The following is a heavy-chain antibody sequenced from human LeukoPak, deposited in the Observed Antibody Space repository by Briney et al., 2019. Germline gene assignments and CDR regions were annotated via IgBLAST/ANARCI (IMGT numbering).Heavy chain of an antibody. J-gene: IGHJ4*02. CDR1: GGSFISNT. CDR3: ARLVNWGPLGDY. V-gene: IGHV1-69*16. CDR2: IIANLGTP. Sequence: GSSVKLSCKASGGSFISNTLSWVRQAPGQGLEWMGGIIANLGTPNYAQKFQGRVTVTADESTSTGYLELDSLRSDDTAVYYCARLVNWGPLGDYWGQGTLVTVSS. D-gene: IGHD3-16*01.